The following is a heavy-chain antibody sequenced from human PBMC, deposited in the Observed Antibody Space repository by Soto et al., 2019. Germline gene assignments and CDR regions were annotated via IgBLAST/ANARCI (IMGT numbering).Heavy chain of an antibody. CDR2: INHSGST. CDR1: GGSFSGYY. D-gene: IGHD2-2*01. Sequence: PSETLSLTCAVYGGSFSGYYWSWIRQPPGKGLEWIGEINHSGSTNYNPSLKSRVTISVDTSKNQFSLKLSSVTAADTAVYYCARGRVSVVPAAMGNFDPWGQGTLVTVSS. CDR3: ARGRVSVVPAAMGNFDP. V-gene: IGHV4-34*01. J-gene: IGHJ5*02.